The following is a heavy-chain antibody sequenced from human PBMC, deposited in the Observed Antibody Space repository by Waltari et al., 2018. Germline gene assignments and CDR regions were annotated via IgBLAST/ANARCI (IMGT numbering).Heavy chain of an antibody. J-gene: IGHJ4*02. D-gene: IGHD5-12*01. Sequence: EVQLVESGGVVVQPGGSLRLSCAASGFTFDDYAMHWVRQAPGKGLEWVSLISWDGGSTYYADSVKGRFTISRDNSKNSLYLQMNSLRAEDTALYYCAKDHGYSGYVYYFDYWGQGTLVTVSS. CDR2: ISWDGGST. V-gene: IGHV3-43D*03. CDR3: AKDHGYSGYVYYFDY. CDR1: GFTFDDYA.